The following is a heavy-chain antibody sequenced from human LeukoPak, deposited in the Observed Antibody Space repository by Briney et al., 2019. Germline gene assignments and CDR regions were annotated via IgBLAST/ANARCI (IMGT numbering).Heavy chain of an antibody. CDR1: GGSISSSNW. CDR2: IYHSGST. V-gene: IGHV4-4*02. CDR3: ARAEAYCGGDCYLDAFDI. D-gene: IGHD2-21*01. Sequence: SGTLSLTCAVSGGSISSSNWWSWVRQPPGKGLEWIGEIYHSGSTNYNPSLKSRVTISVDKSKNQFSLKLSSVTAADTAVYYCARAEAYCGGDCYLDAFDIWGQGTMVTVSS. J-gene: IGHJ3*02.